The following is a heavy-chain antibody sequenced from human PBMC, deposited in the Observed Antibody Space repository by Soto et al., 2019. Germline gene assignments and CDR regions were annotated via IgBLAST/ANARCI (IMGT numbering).Heavy chain of an antibody. D-gene: IGHD2-2*03. CDR2: IYYSGST. Sequence: SEILSLTCTVSGGSISSSSYYWGWIRQPPGKGLEWIGSIYYSGSTYYNPSLKSRVTISVDTSKNQFSLKLSSVTAADTAVYYCASPRGGYCSSTSCYAFDYWGQGTLVTVSS. V-gene: IGHV4-39*01. J-gene: IGHJ4*02. CDR1: GGSISSSSYY. CDR3: ASPRGGYCSSTSCYAFDY.